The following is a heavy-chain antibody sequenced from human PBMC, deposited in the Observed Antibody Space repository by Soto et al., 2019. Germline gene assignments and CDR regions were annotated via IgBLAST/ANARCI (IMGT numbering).Heavy chain of an antibody. D-gene: IGHD3-3*01. CDR2: ISYDGSNT. CDR1: GFTFSNYG. CDR3: ARGGVATIMYHFDN. J-gene: IGHJ4*02. Sequence: QVQLVESGGGVVQPGRSLRLSCVASGFTFSNYGMHWVRQAPGKGLEWGAVISYDGSNTYYADSVKGRFTISRDNSRNKLYLQMDSLRAEDTAVYFCARGGVATIMYHFDNWGPGILVTVSS. V-gene: IGHV3-30*03.